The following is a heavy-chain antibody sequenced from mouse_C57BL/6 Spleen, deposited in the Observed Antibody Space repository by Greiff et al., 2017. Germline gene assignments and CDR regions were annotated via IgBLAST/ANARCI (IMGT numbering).Heavy chain of an antibody. D-gene: IGHD2-13*01. CDR2: IYPSNSET. J-gene: IGHJ3*01. V-gene: IGHV1-61*01. Sequence: QVQLQQSGAELVRPGSSVKLSCKASGYTFTSYWMDWVKQRPGQGLEWIGNIYPSNSETHYNQKFKDKATLTVDKSSRTAYMQLSSLPSADSAVXYCARGKNGDPAWFAYWGQGTMVTVSA. CDR3: ARGKNGDPAWFAY. CDR1: GYTFTSYW.